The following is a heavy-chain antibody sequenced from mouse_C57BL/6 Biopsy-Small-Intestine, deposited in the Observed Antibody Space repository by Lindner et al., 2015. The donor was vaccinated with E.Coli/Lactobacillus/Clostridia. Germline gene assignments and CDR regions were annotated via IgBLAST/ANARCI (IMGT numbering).Heavy chain of an antibody. CDR1: GYTFTDYY. D-gene: IGHD2-12*01. Sequence: SVKVSCKTSGYTFTDYYIHWVRQVPGQGFEWVGRINPNHGGINYEQNFKGRVTMTSDTAISTAYMELSRLRSDDTAVYYCARVLLKSYDTLDVWGQGTTVTVSS. V-gene: IGHV1-18*01. CDR3: ARVLLKSYDTLDV. CDR2: INPNHGGI. J-gene: IGHJ1*01.